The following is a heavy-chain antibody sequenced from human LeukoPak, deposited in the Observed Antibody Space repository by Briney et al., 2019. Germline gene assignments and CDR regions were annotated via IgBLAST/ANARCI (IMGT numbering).Heavy chain of an antibody. CDR2: ISYDGSNK. D-gene: IGHD3-22*01. CDR1: GFTFSSYA. V-gene: IGHV3-30-3*01. J-gene: IGHJ4*02. CDR3: ATADSSGFGY. Sequence: GGSLRLSCAASGFTFSSYAMSWVRQAPGKGLEWVAVISYDGSNKYYADSVKGRFTISRDNSKNTLYLQMNSLRAEDTAVYYCATADSSGFGYWGQGTLVTVSS.